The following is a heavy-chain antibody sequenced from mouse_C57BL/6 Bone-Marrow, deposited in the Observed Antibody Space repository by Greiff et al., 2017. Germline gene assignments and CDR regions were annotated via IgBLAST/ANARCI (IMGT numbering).Heavy chain of an antibody. CDR1: GYTFTSYG. Sequence: QVQLKESGAELARPGASVKLSCKASGYTFTSYGISWVKQRTGQGLEWIGEICPRSGNTYYHEKFKGRATLTADKSSSTAYMELRSLTSEDPAVYFCARAFGCGSGFAYWGQGTLVTVSA. J-gene: IGHJ3*01. D-gene: IGHD1-2*01. CDR2: ICPRSGNT. V-gene: IGHV1-81*01. CDR3: ARAFGCGSGFAY.